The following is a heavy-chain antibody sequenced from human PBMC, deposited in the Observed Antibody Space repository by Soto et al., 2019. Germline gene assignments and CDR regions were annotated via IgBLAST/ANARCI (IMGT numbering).Heavy chain of an antibody. V-gene: IGHV3-23*01. J-gene: IGHJ3*02. Sequence: EEQLFQSGGGLAQPGGSLRISCEASGFSFSDYAMNWVRQAPGKGLEWVSGLGGSNSETQYAASVEGRFTVSRDNSKSTLFLQMNSLRVEDTAVYYCAKDRVDHNSVWDPFDIWGQGTLVTVSS. CDR1: GFSFSDYA. D-gene: IGHD3-3*01. CDR2: LGGSNSET. CDR3: AKDRVDHNSVWDPFDI.